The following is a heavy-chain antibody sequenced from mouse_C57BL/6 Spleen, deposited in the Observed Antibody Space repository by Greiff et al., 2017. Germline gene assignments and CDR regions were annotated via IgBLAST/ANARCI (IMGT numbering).Heavy chain of an antibody. V-gene: IGHV5-4*01. J-gene: IGHJ2*01. D-gene: IGHD1-1*01. CDR1: GFTFSSYA. CDR2: ISDGGSYT. Sequence: EVMLVESGGGLVKPGGSLKLSCAASGFTFSSYAMSWVRQTPEKRLEWVATISDGGSYTYYPDNVKGRFTISRDNAKNNLYLQMSHLKSEDTAMYYCARETTVVDYYFDYWGQGTTLTVSS. CDR3: ARETTVVDYYFDY.